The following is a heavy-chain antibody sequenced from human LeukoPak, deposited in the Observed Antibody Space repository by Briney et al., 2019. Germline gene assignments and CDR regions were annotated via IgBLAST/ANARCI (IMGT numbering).Heavy chain of an antibody. J-gene: IGHJ6*02. Sequence: SETLSLTCTVSGGFVSSANYYWSWIRQPPGKGLEWIEYIYYGGTTNYNPSLKSRVTISVDTSKTQFSLKLSSVTAADTAVYYCVRSGDSTSSVGAYWYGMDVWGQGTTVTVSS. V-gene: IGHV4-61*01. D-gene: IGHD2-2*01. CDR1: GGFVSSANYY. CDR2: IYYGGTT. CDR3: VRSGDSTSSVGAYWYGMDV.